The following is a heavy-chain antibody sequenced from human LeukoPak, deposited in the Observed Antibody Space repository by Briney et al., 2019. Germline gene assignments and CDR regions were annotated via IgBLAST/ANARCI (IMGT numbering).Heavy chain of an antibody. V-gene: IGHV3-11*01. Sequence: GGSLRLSCAASGSTFSDHYMSWIRQAPGKGLEWLSYISSSGTTIYYADSVKGRFTISRDNAKNSLYLQMNSLRAEDTAVYYCARRGNMSSHAFDIWGQGTVVTVSS. CDR2: ISSSGTTI. CDR3: ARRGNMSSHAFDI. D-gene: IGHD2/OR15-2a*01. CDR1: GSTFSDHY. J-gene: IGHJ3*02.